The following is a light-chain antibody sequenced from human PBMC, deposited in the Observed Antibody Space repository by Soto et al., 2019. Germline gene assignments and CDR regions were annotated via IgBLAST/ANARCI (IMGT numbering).Light chain of an antibody. J-gene: IGLJ3*02. Sequence: QSVLTQPPSASGAPGQRVTISCSGSRSNIVRNTVNWYQQLPGTAPKLLIYSNNQRPSGVPDRFSGSKSGTSASLAISGLQSEDEADYYCAAWDDSLDGWVFGGGTKLTVL. CDR2: SNN. V-gene: IGLV1-44*01. CDR3: AAWDDSLDGWV. CDR1: RSNIVRNT.